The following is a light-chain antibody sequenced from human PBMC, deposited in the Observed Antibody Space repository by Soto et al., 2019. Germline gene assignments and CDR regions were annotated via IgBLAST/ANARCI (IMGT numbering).Light chain of an antibody. J-gene: IGLJ2*01. CDR3: SSFTSPSTVL. V-gene: IGLV2-14*01. CDR2: EVS. CDR1: SSDIGGYNY. Sequence: QSALTQPASVSGSLGQSITISCTGTSSDIGGYNYVSWYQQYPGKAPKVMIFEVSKRPSGVSNRFSGSKSGNMASLTISGLQAEDEGDYYCSSFTSPSTVLLGGGTKLTFL.